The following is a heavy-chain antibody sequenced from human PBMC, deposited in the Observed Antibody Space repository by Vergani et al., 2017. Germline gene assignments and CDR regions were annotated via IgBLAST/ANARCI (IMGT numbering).Heavy chain of an antibody. CDR1: GFTFSSYA. V-gene: IGHV3-23*01. D-gene: IGHD3-3*01. Sequence: EVQLLESGGGLVQPGGSLKLSCAASGFTFSSYAMSWVRQAPGKGLEWVSAISGSDGSTYYADSVKGRFTISRDNSKNTLYLQMNSLRAEDTAVYYCAKDTLGSCYYVLFDYWGQGTLVTVSS. J-gene: IGHJ4*02. CDR3: AKDTLGSCYYVLFDY. CDR2: ISGSDGST.